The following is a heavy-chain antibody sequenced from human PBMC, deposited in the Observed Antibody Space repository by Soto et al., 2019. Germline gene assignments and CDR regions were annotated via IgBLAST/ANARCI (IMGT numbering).Heavy chain of an antibody. J-gene: IGHJ6*02. CDR2: IYYSGST. CDR3: ARDRPVREYYYAMDV. D-gene: IGHD6-19*01. Sequence: TSETLSLTCTVSGGSISSYYWSLIRQPPGKGLEWIGFIYYSGSTNYNPSLESRVTISVDTSKNQFSLRLSSVTAADTAVYYCARDRPVREYYYAMDVWGQGTTVTVSS. V-gene: IGHV4-59*01. CDR1: GGSISSYY.